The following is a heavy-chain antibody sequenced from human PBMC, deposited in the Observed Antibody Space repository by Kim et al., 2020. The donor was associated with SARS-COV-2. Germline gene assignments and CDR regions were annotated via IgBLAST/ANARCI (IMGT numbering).Heavy chain of an antibody. CDR1: GFTFDDYG. Sequence: GGSLRLSCAASGFTFDDYGMSWVRQAPGKGLEWVSGINWNGGSTGYADSVKGRFTISRDNAKNSLYLQMNSLRAEDTALYHCASGGLYDFWSGSPYYYYGMDVWGQGTTVTVSS. V-gene: IGHV3-20*01. J-gene: IGHJ6*02. CDR2: INWNGGST. CDR3: ASGGLYDFWSGSPYYYYGMDV. D-gene: IGHD3-3*01.